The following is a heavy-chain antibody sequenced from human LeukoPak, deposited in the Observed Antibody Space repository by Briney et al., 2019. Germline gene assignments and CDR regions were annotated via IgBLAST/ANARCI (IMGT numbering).Heavy chain of an antibody. D-gene: IGHD3-22*01. CDR2: ISVSGNT. Sequence: GGSLRLSCAASGFTLSSYAMSWVRQGPGKGLEWVSAISVSGNTYHADSVKGRFTISRDSSKNTLYLQMNSLRAEDTAVYYCAKDYYYDSNHFDYWGQGTLVTVSS. V-gene: IGHV3-23*01. J-gene: IGHJ4*02. CDR1: GFTLSSYA. CDR3: AKDYYYDSNHFDY.